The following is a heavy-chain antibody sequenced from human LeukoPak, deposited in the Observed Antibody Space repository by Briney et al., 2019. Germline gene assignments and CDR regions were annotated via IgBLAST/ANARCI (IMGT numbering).Heavy chain of an antibody. V-gene: IGHV1-2*06. CDR3: AKDHGFIGSNWFDP. CDR2: INPDSGDA. Sequence: ASVKVSCKASGYTFTSYYMHWVRQAPGQGLEWMGRINPDSGDANSAQKFQGRVIMTRDTSISTAYMELRRLRSDDTATYYCAKDHGFIGSNWFDPWGQGTLVTVSS. J-gene: IGHJ5*02. D-gene: IGHD3-10*01. CDR1: GYTFTSYY.